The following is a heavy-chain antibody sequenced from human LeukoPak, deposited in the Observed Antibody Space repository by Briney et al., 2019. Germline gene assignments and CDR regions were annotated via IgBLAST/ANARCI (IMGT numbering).Heavy chain of an antibody. J-gene: IGHJ4*02. CDR2: INHSGST. D-gene: IGHD4-17*01. Sequence: SETLSLTCGVYGGSFSGYYWSWIRQPPGKGLEWIGEINHSGSTNYNPSLKSRVTISVDTSKNHFSLKLSSVTAADTAVYYCARVAVTNGDYFDYWGQGTLVTVSS. CDR1: GGSFSGYY. CDR3: ARVAVTNGDYFDY. V-gene: IGHV4-34*01.